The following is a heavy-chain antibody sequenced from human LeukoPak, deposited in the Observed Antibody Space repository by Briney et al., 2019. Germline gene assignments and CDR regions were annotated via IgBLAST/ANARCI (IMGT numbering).Heavy chain of an antibody. J-gene: IGHJ5*02. V-gene: IGHV1-2*02. CDR1: GYTFTAFY. CDR2: INPNSGAT. D-gene: IGHD3-10*01. Sequence: ASVKVSCKASGYTFTAFYMHWVRQAPGQGLEWMGWINPNSGATNYAQKFQGRVTMTRDTSISTAYMELSRLRSDDTAVYYCARDPGSYYPTWFDPWGQGTLVTVSS. CDR3: ARDPGSYYPTWFDP.